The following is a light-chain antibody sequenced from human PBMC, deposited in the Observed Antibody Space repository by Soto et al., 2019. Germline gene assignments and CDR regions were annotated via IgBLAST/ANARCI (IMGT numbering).Light chain of an antibody. CDR3: QQYGSSPRT. CDR2: DAS. J-gene: IGKJ4*01. Sequence: EIVLTQSPGTLSLSPGERATLSCRASQSVRSNYLAWYQQKPGQAPRFLIYDASSRATGIPDRFSGSGSGTDFTLTISRLEPEDCAVYYCQQYGSSPRTFGGGTKVEIK. CDR1: QSVRSNY. V-gene: IGKV3-20*01.